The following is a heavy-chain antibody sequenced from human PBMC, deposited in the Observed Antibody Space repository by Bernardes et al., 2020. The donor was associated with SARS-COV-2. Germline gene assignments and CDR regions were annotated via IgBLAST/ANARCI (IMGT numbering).Heavy chain of an antibody. CDR3: AREHMAGAAAFDI. CDR2: IYHSGST. V-gene: IGHV4-4*02. Sequence: SETLSLTCAVSGGSISSSNWWSWVRQPPGKGLEWIGGIYHSGSTNYNPSLESRVTISVDKSKNHFSLKLTSVTAADTAPYYCAREHMAGAAAFDIWGQGTMVTVSS. J-gene: IGHJ3*02. CDR1: GGSISSSNW. D-gene: IGHD2-15*01.